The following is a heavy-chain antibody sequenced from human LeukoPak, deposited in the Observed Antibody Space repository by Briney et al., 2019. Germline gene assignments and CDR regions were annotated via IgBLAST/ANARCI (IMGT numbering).Heavy chain of an antibody. CDR3: ATPGDRNYNSRYYYMDV. CDR2: ISGSGGST. V-gene: IGHV3-23*01. CDR1: GFTFSSYA. J-gene: IGHJ6*03. Sequence: PGGSLRLSCAASGFTFSSYAMHWVRQAPGKGLEWVSAISGSGGSTYYADSVKGRFTISRDNSKNTLYLQMNSLRAEDTAVYYCATPGDRNYNSRYYYMDVWGKGTTVTVSS. D-gene: IGHD1-14*01.